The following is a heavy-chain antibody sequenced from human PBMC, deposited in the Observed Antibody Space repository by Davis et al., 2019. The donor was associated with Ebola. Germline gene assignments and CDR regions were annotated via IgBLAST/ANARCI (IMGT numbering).Heavy chain of an antibody. J-gene: IGHJ4*02. V-gene: IGHV3-7*01. D-gene: IGHD2-8*01. Sequence: GGSLRLSCAASGFTVSSNYMSWVRQAPGKGLEWVANIKQDGSEKYYVDSVKGRFTISRDNAKNSLYLQMNSLRAEDTAVYYCAREMPYCTNGVCYGLNYYFDYWGQGTLVTVSS. CDR2: IKQDGSEK. CDR3: AREMPYCTNGVCYGLNYYFDY. CDR1: GFTVSSNY.